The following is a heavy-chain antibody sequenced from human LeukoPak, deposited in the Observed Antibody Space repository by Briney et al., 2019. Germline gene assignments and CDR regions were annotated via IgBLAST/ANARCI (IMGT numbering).Heavy chain of an antibody. CDR2: IYYSGST. D-gene: IGHD6-6*01. CDR1: GGSISSSSYY. V-gene: IGHV4-39*01. CDR3: ARGGVHSSSSGHFDY. Sequence: PETLSLTCTVSGGSISSSSYYWGWIRQPPRKGLEWIGSIYYSGSTYYNPFLKSRVTISVDTSKNQFSLKLSSVTAADTAVYYCARGGVHSSSSGHFDYWGQGTLVTVSS. J-gene: IGHJ4*02.